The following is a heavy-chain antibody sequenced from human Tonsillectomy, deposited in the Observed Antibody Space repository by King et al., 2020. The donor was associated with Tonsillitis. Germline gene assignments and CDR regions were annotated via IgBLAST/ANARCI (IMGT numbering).Heavy chain of an antibody. V-gene: IGHV3-9*01. D-gene: IGHD3-3*01. Sequence: EVQLVESGGGLVQPGRSLRLSCAASGFTLDEYDMHWVRKAPGKGLEWVSSMSWRSDTIDYADSGKGRFTISRDNPKNSLYLQMNSLRAEDTGLYYCAKDSENSFGVVSYLDYWGQGTLVTVSS. CDR3: AKDSENSFGVVSYLDY. CDR1: GFTLDEYD. J-gene: IGHJ4*02. CDR2: MSWRSDTI.